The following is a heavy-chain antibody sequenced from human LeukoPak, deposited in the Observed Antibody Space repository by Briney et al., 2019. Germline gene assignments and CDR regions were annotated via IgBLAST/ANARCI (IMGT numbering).Heavy chain of an antibody. Sequence: PGGSLRLSRAASGFTFSSYSMNWVRQAPGKGLEWVSSISSSSSYIYYADSVKGRFTISRDNAKNSLYLQMNSLRGEDTAVYYCARDHRLGSSSWYWFDPWGQGTLVTVSS. CDR3: ARDHRLGSSSWYWFDP. V-gene: IGHV3-21*01. D-gene: IGHD6-13*01. CDR2: ISSSSSYI. CDR1: GFTFSSYS. J-gene: IGHJ5*02.